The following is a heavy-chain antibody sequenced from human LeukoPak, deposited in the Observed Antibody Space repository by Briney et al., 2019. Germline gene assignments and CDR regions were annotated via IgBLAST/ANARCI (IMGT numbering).Heavy chain of an antibody. CDR2: ISAYNGNT. Sequence: ASVKVSCKASGYTFTSYGISWVRQAPGQGLEWMGWISAYNGNTNYAQKLQGRVTMTTDTSTSTAYMELRSLGSDDTAVYYCARDWCSGGSCYSRNSPNWFDPWGQGTLVTVSS. CDR1: GYTFTSYG. CDR3: ARDWCSGGSCYSRNSPNWFDP. J-gene: IGHJ5*02. D-gene: IGHD2-15*01. V-gene: IGHV1-18*01.